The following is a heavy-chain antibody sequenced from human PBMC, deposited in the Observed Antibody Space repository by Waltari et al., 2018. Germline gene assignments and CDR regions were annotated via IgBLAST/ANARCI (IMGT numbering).Heavy chain of an antibody. CDR3: ARVRDYGDYVTEYYFDY. J-gene: IGHJ4*02. Sequence: QVQLVQSGAEVKKPGSSVKVSCKASGGTFSHYAISWVRQAPGKGLEWMGGIIPIFGTANYAQKFQGRVTITADESTSTAYMELSSLRSEDTAVYYCARVRDYGDYVTEYYFDYWGQGTLVTVSS. V-gene: IGHV1-69*01. CDR2: IIPIFGTA. CDR1: GGTFSHYA. D-gene: IGHD4-17*01.